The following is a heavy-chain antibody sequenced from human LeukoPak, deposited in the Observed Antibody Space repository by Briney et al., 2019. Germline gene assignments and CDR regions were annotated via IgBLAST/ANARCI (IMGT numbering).Heavy chain of an antibody. D-gene: IGHD6-19*01. Sequence: PGGSLRLSCAASGFTVSSNFMSWVRQAPEKGLEWLSVMYSDGSTYYADSVKGRFTISRDNSKNTVYLQMNSLRVEDTAIYYGSRSGSGWFVRWGERTLVTVSA. V-gene: IGHV3-53*01. J-gene: IGHJ5*02. CDR2: MYSDGST. CDR3: SRSGSGWFVR. CDR1: GFTVSSNF.